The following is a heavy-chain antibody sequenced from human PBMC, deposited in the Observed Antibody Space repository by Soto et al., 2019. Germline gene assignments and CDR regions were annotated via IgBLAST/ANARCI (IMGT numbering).Heavy chain of an antibody. CDR1: GYTLTSYA. J-gene: IGHJ6*02. V-gene: IGHV1-3*01. CDR2: INAGNGNT. CDR3: ARTTVTPDGYYYYGMDV. Sequence: ASVKVSCKDSGYTLTSYAMHWVRQAPGQRLEWMGWINAGNGNTKYSQKFQGRVTITRDTSASTAYMELSSLRSEDTAVYYCARTTVTPDGYYYYGMDVWGQGTTVTVSS. D-gene: IGHD4-17*01.